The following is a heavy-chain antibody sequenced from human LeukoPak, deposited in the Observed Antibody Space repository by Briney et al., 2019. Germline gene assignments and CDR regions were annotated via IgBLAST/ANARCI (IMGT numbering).Heavy chain of an antibody. CDR3: ASEDDFWSGYYDY. V-gene: IGHV4-4*09. CDR1: GGSISSYY. CDR2: IYTSGST. Sequence: SETLSLTCTVSGGSISSYYWSWIRQPPGKGLEWIGYIYTSGSTNYNPSLKSRVTISVDTSKNQFSLKLSSVTAADTAVYYCASEDDFWSGYYDYWGQGTLVTVSS. J-gene: IGHJ4*02. D-gene: IGHD3-3*01.